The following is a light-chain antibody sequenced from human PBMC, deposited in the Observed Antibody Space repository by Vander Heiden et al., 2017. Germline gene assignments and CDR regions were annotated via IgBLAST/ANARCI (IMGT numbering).Light chain of an antibody. V-gene: IGLV2-14*01. CDR3: SSYTGASTLV. CDR1: SSDIGAYFF. J-gene: IGLJ3*02. Sequence: QSALTQPASVSGSLGQSITISCSGTSSDIGAYFFVSWYQQRPGKAPKLIIYEVNNRPSGVSSRFSGSKSGNTASLTISGLQAADEADYHCSSYTGASTLVFGGGTKVTVL. CDR2: EVN.